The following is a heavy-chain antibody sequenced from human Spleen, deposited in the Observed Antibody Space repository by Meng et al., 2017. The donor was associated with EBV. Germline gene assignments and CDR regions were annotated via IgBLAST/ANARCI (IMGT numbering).Heavy chain of an antibody. CDR3: AKGMRATIGDY. V-gene: IGHV3-30*18. J-gene: IGHJ4*02. CDR2: ISYDGSNK. D-gene: IGHD5-24*01. Sequence: QVRLGGSGGGVVQPGRSLSLSCPVSISFTNYDIHWVRQAPGKGLEWVAIISYDGSNKYYADSVKGRFTISRDNSKNTLYLQMNSLRPEDTAVYYCAKGMRATIGDYWGQGTLVTVSS. CDR1: ISFTNYD.